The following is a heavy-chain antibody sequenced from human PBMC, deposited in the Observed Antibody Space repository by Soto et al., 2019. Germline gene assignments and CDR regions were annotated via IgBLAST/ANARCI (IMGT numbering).Heavy chain of an antibody. D-gene: IGHD1-26*01. Sequence: QVPLVQSGAEVREPGASVKVSCKASGYSFTSLDINWVRQTAGQGLEWMGWMQPSTGRTGYAQKFQGRVTMTRDTSINTAYMELTTRTSDDTAFYYCARGVSAGVDYWGQGTLVTVSS. J-gene: IGHJ4*02. V-gene: IGHV1-8*01. CDR3: ARGVSAGVDY. CDR2: MQPSTGRT. CDR1: GYSFTSLD.